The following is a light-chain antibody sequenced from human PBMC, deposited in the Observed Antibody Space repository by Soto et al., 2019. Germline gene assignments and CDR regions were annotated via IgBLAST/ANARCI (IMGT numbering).Light chain of an antibody. CDR2: ANT. V-gene: IGLV1-40*01. Sequence: QSVLTQPPSVSGAPGQRVTISCTGSSSNIGPGYGVHWYQQLPGTAPQLLIYANTNRPSGVPDRFSGSKSGTSASLAITGLQAEDEADYYCQSYDGSLSGWVFGGGTKLTVL. CDR1: SSNIGPGYG. CDR3: QSYDGSLSGWV. J-gene: IGLJ3*02.